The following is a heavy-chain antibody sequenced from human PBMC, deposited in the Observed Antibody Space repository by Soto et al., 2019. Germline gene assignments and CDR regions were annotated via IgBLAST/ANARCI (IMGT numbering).Heavy chain of an antibody. V-gene: IGHV3-48*02. Sequence: EVQVVESGGGLVQSGGSLRLSCAASGFTFSSNSMYWVRQAPGKGLEWISYISSSSSTIYADSVKGRFTISRDNAKNSLYLQMNSLRDEDTAVYYCARVIWSGHLTSDLWGQGTLVTVSS. CDR2: ISSSSSTI. D-gene: IGHD3-3*01. CDR3: ARVIWSGHLTSDL. CDR1: GFTFSSNS. J-gene: IGHJ5*02.